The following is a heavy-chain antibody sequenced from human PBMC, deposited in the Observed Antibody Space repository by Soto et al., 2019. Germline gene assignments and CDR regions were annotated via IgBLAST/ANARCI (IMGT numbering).Heavy chain of an antibody. J-gene: IGHJ6*02. Sequence: PSETLSLTCAVSGGSISSGGYSWSWIRQPPGKGLEWIGYMYHSGSTYYNPSLKSRVNISIDRSKNQFSLKLSSMTAADTAVYNCARDLGGLYYYGMDVWGQGTTVTVSS. D-gene: IGHD2-15*01. CDR2: MYHSGST. CDR1: GGSISSGGYS. V-gene: IGHV4-30-2*01. CDR3: ARDLGGLYYYGMDV.